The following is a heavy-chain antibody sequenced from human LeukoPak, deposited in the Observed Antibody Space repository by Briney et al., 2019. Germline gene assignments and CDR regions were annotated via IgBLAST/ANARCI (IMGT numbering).Heavy chain of an antibody. CDR3: ARGRGGSFDY. CDR1: GGTFTSDA. CDR2: IIPIFGTA. J-gene: IGHJ4*02. D-gene: IGHD2-15*01. V-gene: IGHV1-69*13. Sequence: SVKVSCKASGGTFTSDAISWVRQAAGQGVEGMGGIIPIFGTANYAQKFQGRVTITPDESTSTAYMELSSLRSEDTAVYYCARGRGGSFDYWGQGTLVTVSS.